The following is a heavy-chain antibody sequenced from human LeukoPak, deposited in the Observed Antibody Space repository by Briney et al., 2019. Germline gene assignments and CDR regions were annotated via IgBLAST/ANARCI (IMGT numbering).Heavy chain of an antibody. D-gene: IGHD6-6*01. V-gene: IGHV3-30*02. CDR2: IRYDGSNK. CDR1: GFTFSSYG. J-gene: IGHJ1*01. CDR3: AKDPGYSSSGQH. Sequence: PGGSLRLSCAASGFTFSSYGMHWIRQAPGKGLEWVAFIRYDGSNKYYADSVKGRFTISRDNSKNTLYLQMNSLRAEDTAVYYCAKDPGYSSSGQHWGQGTLVTVSS.